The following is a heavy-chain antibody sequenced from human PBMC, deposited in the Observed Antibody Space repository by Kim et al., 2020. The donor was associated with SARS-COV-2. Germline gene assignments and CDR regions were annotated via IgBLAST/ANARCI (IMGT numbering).Heavy chain of an antibody. Sequence: ASVKVSCKASGYTFTSYYMHWVRQAPGQGLEWMGIINPSGGSTSYAQKFQGRVTMTRDTSTRTVYMELSSLRSEDTAVYYCARGYHCSGGSCYSTYYFDYWGQGTLVTVSS. J-gene: IGHJ4*02. V-gene: IGHV1-46*01. CDR3: ARGYHCSGGSCYSTYYFDY. CDR2: INPSGGST. CDR1: GYTFTSYY. D-gene: IGHD2-15*01.